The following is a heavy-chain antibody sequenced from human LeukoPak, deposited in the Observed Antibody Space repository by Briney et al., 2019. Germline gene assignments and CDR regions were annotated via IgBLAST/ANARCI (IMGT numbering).Heavy chain of an antibody. CDR2: IYSGGST. D-gene: IGHD3-10*01. CDR1: GFTVSSNY. Sequence: AGSLRLSCAASGFTVSSNYMSWVRQAPGKGLEWVSVIYSGGSTYYADSVKGRFTISRDNSKKTLYLQMNSLRAEDTAVYYCAREYRGEYYFAYWGQGTLVTVSS. J-gene: IGHJ4*02. CDR3: AREYRGEYYFAY. V-gene: IGHV3-66*01.